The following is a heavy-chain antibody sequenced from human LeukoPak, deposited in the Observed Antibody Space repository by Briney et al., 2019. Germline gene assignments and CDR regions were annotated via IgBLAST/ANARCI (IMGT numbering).Heavy chain of an antibody. D-gene: IGHD3-22*01. CDR1: GGSFSGYY. Sequence: PSETLSLTCAVYGGSFSGYYWSWIRQPPGKGLEWIGEINHSGSTNYNPSLKSRVTISVDTSKNQFSLKLSSVTAADTAVYYCARTAGYYDSSGYYYYFDYWGQGTLVTVSS. J-gene: IGHJ4*02. CDR2: INHSGST. CDR3: ARTAGYYDSSGYYYYFDY. V-gene: IGHV4-34*01.